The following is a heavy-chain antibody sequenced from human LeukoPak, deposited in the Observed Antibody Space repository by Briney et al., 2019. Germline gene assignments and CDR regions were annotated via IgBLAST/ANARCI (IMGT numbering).Heavy chain of an antibody. CDR3: ARGASLTLTPYYGMDV. V-gene: IGHV3-30-3*01. J-gene: IGHJ6*02. CDR1: GFTFSSYA. Sequence: EGSLRLSCAASGFTFSSYAMHWVRQAPGKGLEWVAVISYDGSNKYYADSVKGRFTISRDNSKNTLYLQMNSLRAEDTAVYYCARGASLTLTPYYGMDVWGQGTTVTVSS. CDR2: ISYDGSNK.